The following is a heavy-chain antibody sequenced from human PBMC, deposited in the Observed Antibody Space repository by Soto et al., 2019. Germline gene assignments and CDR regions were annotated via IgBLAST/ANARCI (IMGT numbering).Heavy chain of an antibody. CDR2: IKSKTDGGTT. Sequence: GGSLRLSCAASGFTFSNAWMSWVRQAPGKGLEWVGRIKSKTDGGTTEYAAPVKGRFTISRDDSKNTLYLQMNSLKTEDTAVYYCSTYDSGWPPFDYWGQGILVTVSS. J-gene: IGHJ4*02. D-gene: IGHD6-19*01. CDR1: GFTFSNAW. CDR3: STYDSGWPPFDY. V-gene: IGHV3-15*01.